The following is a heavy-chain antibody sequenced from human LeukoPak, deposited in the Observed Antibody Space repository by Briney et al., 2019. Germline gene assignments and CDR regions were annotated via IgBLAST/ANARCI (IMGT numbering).Heavy chain of an antibody. J-gene: IGHJ5*02. V-gene: IGHV4-34*01. CDR1: GGSFSGYY. Sequence: SETLSLTCAVYGGSFSGYYWSWVRQPPGKGLEWIGEINHSGSTNYNPSFKSRVTISVDTSKNQFSLKLSSVTAADTAVYYCARGPRVTARYCTNGVCPGGWFDPWGQGTLVTVSS. CDR3: ARGPRVTARYCTNGVCPGGWFDP. D-gene: IGHD2-8*01. CDR2: INHSGST.